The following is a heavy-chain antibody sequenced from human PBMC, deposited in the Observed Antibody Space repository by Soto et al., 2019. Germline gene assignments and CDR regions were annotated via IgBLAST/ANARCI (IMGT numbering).Heavy chain of an antibody. V-gene: IGHV4-39*01. CDR3: ARRERAAGTDWWFDP. D-gene: IGHD6-13*01. CDR1: GGSISSSSFH. Sequence: QLQLQESGPGLVKPSETLSLTCTVSGGSISSSSFHWGWIRQPPGKGLEWIGSIDYSGSTYYSPSLKSRVARSVDTSKNQSDLMRRSVTAAETDVYYCARRERAAGTDWWFDPWGQGTLVTVSS. CDR2: IDYSGST. J-gene: IGHJ5*02.